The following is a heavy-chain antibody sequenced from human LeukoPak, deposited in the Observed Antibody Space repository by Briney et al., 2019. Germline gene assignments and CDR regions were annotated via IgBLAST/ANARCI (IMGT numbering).Heavy chain of an antibody. CDR2: IIPILGIA. V-gene: IGHV1-69*04. D-gene: IGHD6-13*01. J-gene: IGHJ6*02. CDR1: GGTFSSYA. Sequence: SVKVSCKASGGTFSSYAISWVRQAPGQGLEWMGRIIPILGIANYAQTFQGRVTITADKSTSTAYMELSSLRSEDTAVYYCARAHLVIAAAGTVYYYYGMDVWGQGTTVTVSS. CDR3: ARAHLVIAAAGTVYYYYGMDV.